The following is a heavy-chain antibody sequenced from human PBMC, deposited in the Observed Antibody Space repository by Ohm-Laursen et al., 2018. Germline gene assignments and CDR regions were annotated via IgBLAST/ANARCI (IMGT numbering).Heavy chain of an antibody. J-gene: IGHJ4*02. CDR3: ARGEGLGY. D-gene: IGHD7-27*01. V-gene: IGHV3-7*03. Sequence: SLRLSCAASGFSISSYWMSWVRQVAGKGLEFVANINPDANERSYVDSVKGRFTISRDNAKNSLYLQMNSLRAEDTAVYYCARGEGLGYWGQGALVTVSS. CDR1: GFSISSYW. CDR2: INPDANER.